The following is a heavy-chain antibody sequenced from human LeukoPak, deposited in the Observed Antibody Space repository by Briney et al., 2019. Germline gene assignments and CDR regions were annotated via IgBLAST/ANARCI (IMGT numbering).Heavy chain of an antibody. CDR2: INHSGST. Sequence: PSETLSLTCAVYGGSFSGYYWSWIRQPPGKGLEWIGEINHSGSTNYNPSLKSRVTISVDTSKNQFSLKLSSVTAADTAVYYCARRYGEGYYFDCWGQGTLVTVSS. V-gene: IGHV4-34*01. D-gene: IGHD1-14*01. CDR1: GGSFSGYY. J-gene: IGHJ4*02. CDR3: ARRYGEGYYFDC.